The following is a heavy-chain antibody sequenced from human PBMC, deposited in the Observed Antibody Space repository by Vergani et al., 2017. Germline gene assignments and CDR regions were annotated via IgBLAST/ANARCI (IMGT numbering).Heavy chain of an antibody. J-gene: IGHJ6*02. CDR3: ARDNIVVVVAATHFYYGMDV. Sequence: EVQLVESGGGLVQPGGSLRLSCAASGFTFSSYAMSWVRQAPGKGLEWVSAISGSGGSTYYADSVKGRFTISRDNAKNSLYLQMNSLRAEDTAVYYCARDNIVVVVAATHFYYGMDVWGQGTTVTVSS. CDR2: ISGSGGST. D-gene: IGHD2-15*01. V-gene: IGHV3-23*04. CDR1: GFTFSSYA.